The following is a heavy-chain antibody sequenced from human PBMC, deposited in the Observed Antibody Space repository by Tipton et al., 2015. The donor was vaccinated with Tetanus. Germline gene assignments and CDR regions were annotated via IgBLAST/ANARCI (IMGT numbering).Heavy chain of an antibody. D-gene: IGHD2-21*01. V-gene: IGHV3-53*01. J-gene: IGHJ3*02. CDR2: IYSGGST. CDR1: GFTVSSNY. CDR3: ARFIVWDAFDI. Sequence: SLRLSCAASGFTVSSNYMSWVRQAPGKGLEWVSVIYSGGSTYYADSVKGRFTISRDNSKNTLYLQMNSLGAEDTAVYYCARFIVWDAFDIWGQGTMVTVSS.